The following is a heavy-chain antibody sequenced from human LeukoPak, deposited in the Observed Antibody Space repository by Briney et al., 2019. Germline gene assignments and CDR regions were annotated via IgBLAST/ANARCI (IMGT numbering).Heavy chain of an antibody. J-gene: IGHJ3*02. V-gene: IGHV3-48*01. CDR2: ISSSSSTI. Sequence: GGSLRVSCAASGFTFSSYSMNWVRQAPGKGLEWVSYISSSSSTIYYADSVKGRFTISRDNAKNSLYLQMNSLRAEDTAVYYCARPLGYCSSTSYRGAFDIWGQGTMVTVSS. CDR3: ARPLGYCSSTSYRGAFDI. D-gene: IGHD2-2*01. CDR1: GFTFSSYS.